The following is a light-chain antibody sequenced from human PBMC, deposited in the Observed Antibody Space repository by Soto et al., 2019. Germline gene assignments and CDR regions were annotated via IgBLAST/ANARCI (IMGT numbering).Light chain of an antibody. CDR3: QHYNDWPPTWT. Sequence: ERVMTQSPATLSVSPGERATLSCRASQSVSSKLAWYQQKPGQTPRGLIYGASTRATGSPARFSGSGSGTEFTLTISSLQSEDSAVYHCQHYNDWPPTWTFGQGTKVEIK. J-gene: IGKJ1*01. CDR2: GAS. V-gene: IGKV3-15*01. CDR1: QSVSSK.